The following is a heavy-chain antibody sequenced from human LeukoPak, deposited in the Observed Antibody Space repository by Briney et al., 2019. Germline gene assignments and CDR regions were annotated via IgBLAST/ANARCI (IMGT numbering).Heavy chain of an antibody. Sequence: GGSLRLSCAASGFTFRNYWMSWVRQAPGKGLEWVANIKQDGSEKYYVDSVKGRFTLSRDNANNSLYLQMNSLRAEDTAVYYCARDHGFIPALIDYWGQGTLVTVSS. CDR1: GFTFRNYW. CDR3: ARDHGFIPALIDY. D-gene: IGHD6-25*01. J-gene: IGHJ4*02. V-gene: IGHV3-7*01. CDR2: IKQDGSEK.